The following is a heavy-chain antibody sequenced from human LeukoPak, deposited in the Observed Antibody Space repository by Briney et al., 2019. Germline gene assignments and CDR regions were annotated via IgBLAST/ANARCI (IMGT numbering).Heavy chain of an antibody. CDR3: ATSLIQFFGVIMRNDAFYI. CDR2: IYYSGST. J-gene: IGHJ3*02. D-gene: IGHD3-3*01. V-gene: IGHV4-31*11. Sequence: SGTLSLTCAVYGGSFSGYYWSWMRQNPGKGLEWIGYIYYSGSTYYNPSLKSRVTISVDTSKNQLSLKLSSVTAADTGVYYCATSLIQFFGVIMRNDAFYIWGKGTTVTASS. CDR1: GGSFSGYY.